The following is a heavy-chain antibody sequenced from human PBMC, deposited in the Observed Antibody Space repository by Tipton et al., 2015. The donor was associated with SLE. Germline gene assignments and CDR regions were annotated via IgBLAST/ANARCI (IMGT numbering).Heavy chain of an antibody. CDR1: GFTFNNYW. Sequence: SLRLSCAASGFTFNNYWMHWVRQAPGKGLVWVSRIHTDGSLTNYPDSVKGRFTISRDNAKNTLFLQMNSLTAEDTAVYYCARVLVGTTTTLPFDYWGQGTLV. J-gene: IGHJ4*02. CDR3: ARVLVGTTTTLPFDY. D-gene: IGHD1-26*01. V-gene: IGHV3-74*01. CDR2: IHTDGSLT.